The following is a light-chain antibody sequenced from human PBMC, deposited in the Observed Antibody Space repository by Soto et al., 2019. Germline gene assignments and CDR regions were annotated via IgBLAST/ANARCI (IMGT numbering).Light chain of an antibody. CDR3: SSFTTSSTYV. V-gene: IGLV2-14*01. CDR2: QVN. CDR1: SSDVGAYDS. J-gene: IGLJ1*01. Sequence: QSAPTQPASVSGSPGQSITISCTGTSSDVGAYDSVSWYQQYPGRAPKLMIHQVNNRPSGVSNRFSGSKSGNSASLTISGLQAEDEADYYCSSFTTSSTYVVGAGTKVTVL.